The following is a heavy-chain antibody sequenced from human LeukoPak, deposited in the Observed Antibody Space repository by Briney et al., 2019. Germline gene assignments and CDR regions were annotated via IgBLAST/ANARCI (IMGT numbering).Heavy chain of an antibody. CDR1: GFTFSSYG. J-gene: IGHJ4*02. D-gene: IGHD3-10*01. Sequence: GGSLRLSCAASGFTFSSYGMHWVRQAPGKGLEWVAVIWYDGSNKYYADSVKGRFTISRDNSKNTLYLQMNSLRAEDTAVYFCAREDYYYASGFWGQGTLVTVSS. CDR3: AREDYYYASGF. CDR2: IWYDGSNK. V-gene: IGHV3-33*01.